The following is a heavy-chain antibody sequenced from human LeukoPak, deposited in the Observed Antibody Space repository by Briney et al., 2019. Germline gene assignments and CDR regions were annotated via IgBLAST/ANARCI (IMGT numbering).Heavy chain of an antibody. V-gene: IGHV3-73*01. CDR3: TRHLSVAGYYYYYMDV. D-gene: IGHD6-19*01. J-gene: IGHJ6*03. Sequence: GGSLRLSCAASGFTFSGSAMHWVRQASGKGLEWVGRIRSKANSYATAYAASVKGRFTISRDDSKNTAYLQMNSLKTEDTAVYYCTRHLSVAGYYYYYMDVWGKGTTVTVSS. CDR1: GFTFSGSA. CDR2: IRSKANSYAT.